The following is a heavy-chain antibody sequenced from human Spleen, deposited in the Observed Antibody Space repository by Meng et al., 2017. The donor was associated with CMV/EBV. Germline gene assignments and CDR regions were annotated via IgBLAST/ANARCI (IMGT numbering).Heavy chain of an antibody. CDR1: GFTFSSYA. CDR3: TRHAGVGANYGMDV. V-gene: IGHV3-73*01. Sequence: GESLKISCAASGFTFSSYAMSWVRQASGKGLEWVGRIRSKANSYATAYAASVKGRFTISRDDSKNTAYLQMNSLKTEDTAVYYCTRHAGVGANYGMDVWGQGTTVTVS. J-gene: IGHJ6*02. CDR2: IRSKANSYAT. D-gene: IGHD1-26*01.